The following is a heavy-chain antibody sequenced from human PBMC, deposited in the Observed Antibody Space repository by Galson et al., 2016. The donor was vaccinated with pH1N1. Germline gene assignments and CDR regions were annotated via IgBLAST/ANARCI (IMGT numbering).Heavy chain of an antibody. J-gene: IGHJ3*01. CDR1: GYTFTGYY. CDR2: IIPNSGDT. V-gene: IGHV1-2*02. D-gene: IGHD3-16*01. Sequence: SVKVSCKASGYTFTGYYMHWVRQTPGQGLEWMGLIIPNSGDTNYAKKFQGRVTMTRDTSISAAYMELTRLTSDDTAVYYCVRELRGGTFDVWGQGTMVIVSS. CDR3: VRELRGGTFDV.